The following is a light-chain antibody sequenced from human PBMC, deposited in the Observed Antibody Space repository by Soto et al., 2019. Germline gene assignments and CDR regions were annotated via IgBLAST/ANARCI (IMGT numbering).Light chain of an antibody. J-gene: IGKJ4*01. CDR3: QQLNSYLLT. CDR1: QGISSY. Sequence: QLTQSPSSLSASVGDRVTITCRASQGISSYLAWYQQEPGKAPKLLIYAASTLQSGVPSRFSGSGSGTDFTLTISSLQPEDFATYYCQQLNSYLLTFGGGTKVEIK. V-gene: IGKV1-9*01. CDR2: AAS.